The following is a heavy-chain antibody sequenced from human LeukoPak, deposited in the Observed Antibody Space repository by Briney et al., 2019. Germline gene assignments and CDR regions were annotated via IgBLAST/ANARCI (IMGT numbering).Heavy chain of an antibody. CDR3: ARTSFFRGRRTGDALDI. CDR1: GYTFNNYG. Sequence: GASVKVSCKASGYTFNNYGISWVRQAPGQGLEWMGWFSAYNGNTNYAQELQGRVTMTPDTSTSTAYMELRSLRSDDTAVYYCARTSFFRGRRTGDALDIWGQGTMVTVSS. D-gene: IGHD1/OR15-1a*01. V-gene: IGHV1-18*01. J-gene: IGHJ3*02. CDR2: FSAYNGNT.